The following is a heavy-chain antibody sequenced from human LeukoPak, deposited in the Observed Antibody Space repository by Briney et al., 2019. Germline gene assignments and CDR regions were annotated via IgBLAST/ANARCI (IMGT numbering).Heavy chain of an antibody. CDR1: GFTFSSYA. CDR3: VRGDLFDY. J-gene: IGHJ4*02. CDR2: IIGSGGST. Sequence: PGGSLRLSCAASGFTFSSYAMSWVRQAPGKGLEWVSAIIGSGGSTYYADSVKGRFAISRDNSKNTLYLQMNSLRAEDTAAYYCVRGDLFDYWGLGTLVTVSS. V-gene: IGHV3-23*01.